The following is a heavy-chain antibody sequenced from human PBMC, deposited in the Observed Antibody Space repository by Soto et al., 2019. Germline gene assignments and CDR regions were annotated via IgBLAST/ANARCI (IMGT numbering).Heavy chain of an antibody. CDR2: IKQDGSER. CDR1: VFTFSNYW. D-gene: IGHD3-10*01. Sequence: WWSLRLSCSASVFTFSNYWMSWFRQAPGKGLEWVANIKQDGSERFYVDSVKGRFTISRDNAKNSLYLQMNSLRAEDTAVYYCARDETYYYGSGPVGGPGTLVTVSS. J-gene: IGHJ4*02. V-gene: IGHV3-7*01. CDR3: ARDETYYYGSGPV.